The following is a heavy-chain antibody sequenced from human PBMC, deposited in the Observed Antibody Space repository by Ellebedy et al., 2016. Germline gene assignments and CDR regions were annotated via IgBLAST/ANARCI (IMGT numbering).Heavy chain of an antibody. Sequence: ASVKVSXXASGYTFTSYGISWVRQAPGQGLEWMGWISAYNGNTNYAQKLQGRVTMTTDTSTSTAYMELRSLRSEDTAVYYCARVRVRGVKGRWNYYYYMDVWGKGTTVTVSS. CDR1: GYTFTSYG. J-gene: IGHJ6*03. CDR2: ISAYNGNT. D-gene: IGHD3-10*01. CDR3: ARVRVRGVKGRWNYYYYMDV. V-gene: IGHV1-18*01.